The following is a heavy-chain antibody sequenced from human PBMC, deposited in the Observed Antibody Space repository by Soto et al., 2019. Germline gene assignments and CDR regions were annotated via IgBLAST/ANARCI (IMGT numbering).Heavy chain of an antibody. Sequence: PGESLKISCKGSGYSFTGYWISWVRQMPGKGLEWMGRIDPSDSYTNYSPSFQGHVTISAAKAISTAYLQWSSLKASDTAMYYCARRRLDLDAFDIWGQGTMVTVSS. J-gene: IGHJ3*02. CDR2: IDPSDSYT. V-gene: IGHV5-10-1*01. CDR1: GYSFTGYW. CDR3: ARRRLDLDAFDI.